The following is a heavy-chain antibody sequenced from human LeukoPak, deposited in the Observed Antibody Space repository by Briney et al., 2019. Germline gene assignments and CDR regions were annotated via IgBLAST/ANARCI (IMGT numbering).Heavy chain of an antibody. V-gene: IGHV4-59*01. Sequence: SETLSLTCTVSGGSISSCYWSWIRQPPGKGLEWIGYIYYTGNTNYNPSLKSRLTISVDTSKNQFSLKLTSVTAADTAVYYCARGITRYYFDYWGQGTLVTVSS. J-gene: IGHJ4*02. D-gene: IGHD3-10*01. CDR2: IYYTGNT. CDR1: GGSISSCY. CDR3: ARGITRYYFDY.